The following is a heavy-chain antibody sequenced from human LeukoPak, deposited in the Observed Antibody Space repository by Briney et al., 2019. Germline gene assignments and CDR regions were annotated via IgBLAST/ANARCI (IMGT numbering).Heavy chain of an antibody. CDR3: SKWGDYDVLTGYYDSDF. Sequence: GGSLRLSCAASGFTFSSYAMHWVRQAPGKGLEWVAVISYDGSNKYYADSVKGRFTISRDNSKNTLYLQMNSLRVEDTALYYCSKWGDYDVLTGYYDSDFWGQGTLVTVSS. V-gene: IGHV3-30*04. CDR2: ISYDGSNK. J-gene: IGHJ4*02. D-gene: IGHD3-9*01. CDR1: GFTFSSYA.